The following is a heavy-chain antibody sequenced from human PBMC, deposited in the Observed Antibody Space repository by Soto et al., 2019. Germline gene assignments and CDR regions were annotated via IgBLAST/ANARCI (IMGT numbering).Heavy chain of an antibody. V-gene: IGHV4-39*02. Sequence: QLQLQESGPGLVKPSETLSLTCTVSGGSISSDNYFWGWFRQPPGRGLEWIGSIYYTGDTYYNPSLKSRVTISVDTSKNQFSLKLSSVTAADTAVYYCARDGYNDAPFDYWGQGTLVTVSS. D-gene: IGHD5-12*01. CDR1: GGSISSDNYF. J-gene: IGHJ4*02. CDR2: IYYTGDT. CDR3: ARDGYNDAPFDY.